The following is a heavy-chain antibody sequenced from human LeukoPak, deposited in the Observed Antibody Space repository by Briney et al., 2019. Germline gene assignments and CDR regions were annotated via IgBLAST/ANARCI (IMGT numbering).Heavy chain of an antibody. CDR1: GFTFGDYA. J-gene: IGHJ4*02. D-gene: IGHD3-10*01. Sequence: GGSLRLSCTASGFTFGDYAMSWFRQAPGKGLEWVGFTRSKAYGGTTEYAASVKGRFTISRDDSKSIAYLQMNSLKTEDTAVYYCTTEYYYGSGSFHFDYWGQGTLVTVSS. CDR3: TTEYYYGSGSFHFDY. V-gene: IGHV3-49*03. CDR2: TRSKAYGGTT.